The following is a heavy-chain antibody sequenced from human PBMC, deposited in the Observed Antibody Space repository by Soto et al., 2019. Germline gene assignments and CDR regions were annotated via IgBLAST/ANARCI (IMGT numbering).Heavy chain of an antibody. Sequence: QVELVESGGGVVQPGKSLRLSCVASGFSIRTYGMHWVRQAPGKGLEWVAVIWYDGSDQLYADSMKGRLTISRDNAKNTLYLQVNSLRADDTAAYFCATEPRMSSRGRGGMDVWGHGTTVIVSS. CDR1: GFSIRTYG. V-gene: IGHV3-33*01. CDR3: ATEPRMSSRGRGGMDV. CDR2: IWYDGSDQ. J-gene: IGHJ6*02. D-gene: IGHD3-10*01.